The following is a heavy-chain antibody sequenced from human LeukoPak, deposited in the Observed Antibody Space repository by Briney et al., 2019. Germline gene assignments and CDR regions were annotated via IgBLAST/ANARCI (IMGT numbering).Heavy chain of an antibody. J-gene: IGHJ4*02. Sequence: SEXLSLTCTVSGGSISSSSYYWGWVRQPPGKGLEWVGIIYYTGTTYYIPSLKSRVTISVDTSKNQFSLKLSSVTAADTAVYYCARHAHYYDSSWEFIDYWGQGTLVTVSS. CDR3: ARHAHYYDSSWEFIDY. V-gene: IGHV4-39*01. CDR1: GGSISSSSYY. CDR2: IYYTGTT. D-gene: IGHD3-22*01.